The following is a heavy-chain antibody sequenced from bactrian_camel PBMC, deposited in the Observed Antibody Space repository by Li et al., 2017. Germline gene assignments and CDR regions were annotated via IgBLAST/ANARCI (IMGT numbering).Heavy chain of an antibody. V-gene: IGHV3S53*01. CDR1: GFTFSLWS. D-gene: IGHD7*01. Sequence: HVQLVESGGGSVQAGGSLRLSCATSGFTFSLWSIAWFRQAPGKEREGVATVDSTGIPTYADSVKGRFTISQDQGVNTVFLQMNSLKPEDTAMYYCAARRAESVDGTWYLDPQVFEDWGRGTQVTVS. CDR2: VDSTGIP. J-gene: IGHJ4*01. CDR3: AARRAESVDGTWYLDPQVFED.